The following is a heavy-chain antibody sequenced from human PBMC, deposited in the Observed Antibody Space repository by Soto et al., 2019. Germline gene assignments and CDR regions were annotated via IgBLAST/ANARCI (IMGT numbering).Heavy chain of an antibody. V-gene: IGHV3-23*01. CDR1: GFTFSSYA. D-gene: IGHD2-2*01. CDR3: AKVRSTTSHYYYYIDV. J-gene: IGHJ6*03. CDR2: ISGSGGST. Sequence: GGSLRLSCVASGFTFSSYAMTWVRQAPGKGLEWVSGISGSGGSTYYADSVTGRFTISRDNSKEKLYLQMNGLRDEDTAVYYCAKVRSTTSHYYYYIDVWGKGTTVTVSS.